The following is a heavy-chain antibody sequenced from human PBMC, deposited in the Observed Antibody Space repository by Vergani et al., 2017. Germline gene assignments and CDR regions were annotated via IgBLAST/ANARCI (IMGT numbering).Heavy chain of an antibody. CDR2: ISGVGDTI. Sequence: EVRLAESGGGLVQPGGSLRLSCAVSGFTFTSYSMNWVRQAPGKGLEWVSYISGVGDTINYADSVKGRFTISRDNSLHLQMNSLRVEDTAVYYCARGIVGGLEFDNWCQGTLVTVSS. V-gene: IGHV3-48*01. J-gene: IGHJ4*02. D-gene: IGHD1-26*01. CDR1: GFTFTSYS. CDR3: ARGIVGGLEFDN.